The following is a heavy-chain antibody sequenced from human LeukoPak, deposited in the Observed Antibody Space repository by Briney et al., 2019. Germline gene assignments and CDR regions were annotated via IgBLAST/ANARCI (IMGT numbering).Heavy chain of an antibody. V-gene: IGHV4-38-2*01. CDR2: IYSSGST. Sequence: PSETLSLTCAVSGYSISSGYSWDWIRQSPGKGLEWIGNIYSSGSTYYNPSLNSRVTISVDTSKNQFSLSLNSVTAADTAVYYCARRKTLFWYFDYWGQGTLVTVSS. CDR1: GYSISSGYS. CDR3: ARRKTLFWYFDY. J-gene: IGHJ4*02. D-gene: IGHD3-3*01.